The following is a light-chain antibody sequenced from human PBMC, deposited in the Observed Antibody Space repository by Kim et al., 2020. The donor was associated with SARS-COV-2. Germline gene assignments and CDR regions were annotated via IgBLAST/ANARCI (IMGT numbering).Light chain of an antibody. V-gene: IGKV1-39*01. CDR2: SAS. CDR3: QQSYYTPPIT. Sequence: SVGDRVTITCRASQTIHIYLNWYQPKPGKAPKLLIESASTLQSGVPSRFSGSGSGTDFTLTISRVQPEDFATYYCQQSYYTPPITFGQGTRLEIK. J-gene: IGKJ5*01. CDR1: QTIHIY.